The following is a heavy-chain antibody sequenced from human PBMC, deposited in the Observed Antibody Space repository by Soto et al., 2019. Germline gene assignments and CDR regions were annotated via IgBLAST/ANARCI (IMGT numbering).Heavy chain of an antibody. D-gene: IGHD1-7*01. CDR1: GFTFTSSA. J-gene: IGHJ6*02. Sequence: QMPLVQSGPEVKKPGTSVKVSCKASGFTFTSSAVQWVRQARGQRLEWIGWIVVGSGNTNYAQKFQERVTITRDMSTITAYMELSILRSEDTAVYYCAATLTGTTNYYYYGMDVWGQGTTVTVSS. CDR3: AATLTGTTNYYYYGMDV. CDR2: IVVGSGNT. V-gene: IGHV1-58*01.